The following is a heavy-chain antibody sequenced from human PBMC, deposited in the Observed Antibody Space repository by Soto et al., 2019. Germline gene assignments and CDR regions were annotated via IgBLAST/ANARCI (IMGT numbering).Heavy chain of an antibody. D-gene: IGHD1-26*01. CDR2: ISPHNGNT. J-gene: IGHJ6*02. CDR3: ARHSAIGGGMDV. CDR1: GYSFTSYG. V-gene: IGHV1-18*01. Sequence: GASVKVSCKASGYSFTSYGINWVRQAPGQGPEWMGWISPHNGNTNYAQNVKGRVSMTTDISTNQFSLKLSSVTAADTAVYYCARHSAIGGGMDVWGQGTTVTVSS.